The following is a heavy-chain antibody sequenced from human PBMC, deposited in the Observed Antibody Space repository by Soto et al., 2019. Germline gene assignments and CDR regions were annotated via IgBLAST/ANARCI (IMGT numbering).Heavy chain of an antibody. V-gene: IGHV3-7*01. CDR2: IKEDGSEI. CDR1: GFSFSSSW. J-gene: IGHJ5*02. D-gene: IGHD3-10*01. Sequence: PGGSLRLSCAASGFSFSSSWMSWVRQAPGKGLEWVANIKEDGSEIHYVDSVKGRFTISRDNVNNALYLQMNSLRTEDTALYYCARSITMVRGVIKSNWFDPWGQGT. CDR3: ARSITMVRGVIKSNWFDP.